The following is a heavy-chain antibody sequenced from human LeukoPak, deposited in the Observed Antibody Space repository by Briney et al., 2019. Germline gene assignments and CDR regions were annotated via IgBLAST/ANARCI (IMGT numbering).Heavy chain of an antibody. J-gene: IGHJ6*02. V-gene: IGHV3-23*01. CDR1: GFTFSSYA. CDR3: AKDQNSYDSSGYYPLGYYYYYGMDV. D-gene: IGHD3-22*01. CDR2: ISGSGGST. Sequence: GGSLRLSCAASGFTFSSYAMSWVRQAPGKGLEWVSAISGSGGSTYYADSVKGRFTISRDNSKNTLYLQMNSLRAEDTAVYYCAKDQNSYDSSGYYPLGYYYYYGMDVWGQGTTVAVSS.